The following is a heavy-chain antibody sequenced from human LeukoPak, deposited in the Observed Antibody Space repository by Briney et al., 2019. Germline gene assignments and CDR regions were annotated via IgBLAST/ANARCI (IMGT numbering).Heavy chain of an antibody. V-gene: IGHV4-39*07. CDR1: GDSISTSSYY. J-gene: IGHJ3*02. CDR3: ARDSWGSSTSFDI. D-gene: IGHD2-2*01. Sequence: PSETLSLTCTVSGDSISTSSYYWGWIRQPPGKGLEWIGSIYYTGSTYYNPSLKSRVTISVDTSKNQFSLKLSSVTAADTAVYYCARDSWGSSTSFDIWGQGTMVTVSS. CDR2: IYYTGST.